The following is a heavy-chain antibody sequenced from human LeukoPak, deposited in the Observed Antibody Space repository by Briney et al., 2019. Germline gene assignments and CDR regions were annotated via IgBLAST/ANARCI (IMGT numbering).Heavy chain of an antibody. CDR2: IYTGGNT. V-gene: IGHV4-4*07. J-gene: IGHJ6*02. CDR1: GGSINSYY. D-gene: IGHD2-15*01. Sequence: SETLSLTCTVSGGSINSYYWSWVRQPAGKGLEWLGRIYTGGNTNYNPSLMSRVTISVDTSKDPFSLKLASGAAGDTVLYYCASKFSVAGLLQGMDGWGQGTTVTVSS. CDR3: ASKFSVAGLLQGMDG.